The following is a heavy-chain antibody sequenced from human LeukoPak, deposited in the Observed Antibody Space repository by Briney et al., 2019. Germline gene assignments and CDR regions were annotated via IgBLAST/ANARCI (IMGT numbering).Heavy chain of an antibody. Sequence: PSETLSLTCTVSGYSISSGYYWGWNRQPPGKGLEWIGSIYHSGSTYYNPSLKSRVTISVDTSKNQFSLTLSSVTAADTAVYYCASAYSSGWYLDYWGQGTLVTVSS. J-gene: IGHJ4*02. CDR2: IYHSGST. V-gene: IGHV4-38-2*02. CDR3: ASAYSSGWYLDY. D-gene: IGHD6-19*01. CDR1: GYSISSGYY.